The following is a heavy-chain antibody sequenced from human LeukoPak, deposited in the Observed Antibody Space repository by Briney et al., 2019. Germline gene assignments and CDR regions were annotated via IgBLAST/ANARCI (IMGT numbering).Heavy chain of an antibody. J-gene: IGHJ6*03. V-gene: IGHV1-69*13. CDR1: GGTFSSYA. D-gene: IGHD2-2*01. CDR2: IIPIFGTA. Sequence: SVKVSCKASGGTFSSYAISWVRQAPGQGLEWMGGIIPIFGTANYAQKFQGRVTITADESTSTAYMELSSLRSEDAAVYYCATIPLYCGSTSCYGDYYYYMDAWGKGTTVTVSS. CDR3: ATIPLYCGSTSCYGDYYYYMDA.